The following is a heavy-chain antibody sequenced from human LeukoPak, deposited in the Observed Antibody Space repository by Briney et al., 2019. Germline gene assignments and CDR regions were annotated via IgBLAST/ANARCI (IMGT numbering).Heavy chain of an antibody. D-gene: IGHD1-7*01. CDR2: IDPNSGGT. Sequence: ASVKVSCKASGYTFTGYYMHWVRQALGQGLEWMGWIDPNSGGTNYAQKFQGRVTMTRDTSISTAYMKLSSLRSDDTAVYYCARDLLRTTRDFDYWGQGTLVTVSS. J-gene: IGHJ4*02. CDR3: ARDLLRTTRDFDY. CDR1: GYTFTGYY. V-gene: IGHV1-2*02.